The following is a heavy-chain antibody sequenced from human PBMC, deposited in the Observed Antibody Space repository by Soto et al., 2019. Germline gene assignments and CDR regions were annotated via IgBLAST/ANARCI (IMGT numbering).Heavy chain of an antibody. J-gene: IGHJ4*02. CDR1: GFTFDDYT. CDR3: AKASLVGYSSSWYDY. D-gene: IGHD6-13*01. CDR2: ISWDGGST. V-gene: IGHV3-43*01. Sequence: EVQLVESGGVVVQPGGSLRLSCAASGFTFDDYTMHWVRQAPGKGLEWVSLISWDGGSTYYADSVKGRFTISRDNSKNSLYLQMNRLRTEDTALYYCAKASLVGYSSSWYDYWGQGTLVTVSS.